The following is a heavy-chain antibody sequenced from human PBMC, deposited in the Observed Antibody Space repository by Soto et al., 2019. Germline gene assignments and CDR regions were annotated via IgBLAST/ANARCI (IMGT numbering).Heavy chain of an antibody. V-gene: IGHV3-30*03. J-gene: IGHJ4*02. CDR2: ISYDGSKK. CDR3: ASKAACGGDCYAFDS. CDR1: GFTFSTFG. Sequence: QVQLVESGGGVVQPGRSLRLSCAASGFTFSTFGMHWVRQAPGKGPEWVAIISYDGSKKYYADSVKGRFTISRDNSKNTLSLQMNSLRSEDTAVYYCASKAACGGDCYAFDSWGQGTLVTVSS. D-gene: IGHD2-21*02.